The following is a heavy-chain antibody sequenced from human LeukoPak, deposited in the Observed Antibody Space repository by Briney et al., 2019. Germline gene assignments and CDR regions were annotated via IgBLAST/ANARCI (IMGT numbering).Heavy chain of an antibody. CDR1: GYTLTELS. V-gene: IGHV1-24*01. Sequence: GASVKVSCKVSGYTLTELSMHWVRQAPGKGLEWMGGFDPEDGETIYAQKLQGRVTMTEDTSTDTAYMELSSLRSEDTAVYYCATAYYASGGYYYYGMDVWGQGTTVTVSS. D-gene: IGHD3-10*01. J-gene: IGHJ6*02. CDR3: ATAYYASGGYYYYGMDV. CDR2: FDPEDGET.